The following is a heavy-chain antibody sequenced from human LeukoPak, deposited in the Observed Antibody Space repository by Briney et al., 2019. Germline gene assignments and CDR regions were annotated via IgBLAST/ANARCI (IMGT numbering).Heavy chain of an antibody. J-gene: IGHJ6*03. CDR3: ARDSPCSGGSCYLEDYYYYYMDV. V-gene: IGHV4-61*02. CDR2: IYTSGST. D-gene: IGHD2-15*01. Sequence: SETLSLTCTVSGGSISSGSYYWSWIRQPAGKGLEWIGRIYTSGSTNYNPSLKSRVTISVDTSKNQFSLKLSSVTAADTAVYYCARDSPCSGGSCYLEDYYYYYMDVWGKGTTVTVSS. CDR1: GGSISSGSYY.